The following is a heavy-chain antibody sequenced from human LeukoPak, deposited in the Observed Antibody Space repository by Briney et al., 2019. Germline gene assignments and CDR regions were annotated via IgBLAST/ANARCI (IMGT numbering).Heavy chain of an antibody. J-gene: IGHJ4*02. CDR2: ISSSSSTI. Sequence: GGSLRLAWAASGFTFSSYSMNWVRQAPGEGREWVSYISSSSSTIYYADSVKGRFTISRDNAKNSLYLQMNSLRAEDTAVYYCARDLDGSYIYFDYWGQGTLVPVSS. CDR3: ARDLDGSYIYFDY. CDR1: GFTFSSYS. V-gene: IGHV3-48*01. D-gene: IGHD1-26*01.